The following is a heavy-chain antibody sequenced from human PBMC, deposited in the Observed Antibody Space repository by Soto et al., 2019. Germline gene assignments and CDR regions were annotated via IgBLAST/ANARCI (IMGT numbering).Heavy chain of an antibody. J-gene: IGHJ3*02. CDR2: IYHSGST. CDR1: GGSISSSNW. CDR3: ARGLGYCSGGSCPDAFDI. Sequence: TSETLSLTCAVSGGSISSSNWWSWVRQPPGKGLEWIGEIYHSGSTNYNPSLKSRVTISVDKSKNQFSLKLSSVTAADTAVYYCARGLGYCSGGSCPDAFDIWGQGTMVTVSS. D-gene: IGHD2-15*01. V-gene: IGHV4-4*02.